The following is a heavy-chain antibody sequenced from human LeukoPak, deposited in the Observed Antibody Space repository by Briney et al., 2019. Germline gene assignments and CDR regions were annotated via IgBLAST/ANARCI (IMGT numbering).Heavy chain of an antibody. V-gene: IGHV4-39*07. CDR2: VFYSGST. J-gene: IGHJ4*02. CDR3: ARGVSYSSSHFDY. Sequence: SETLSLTCTVSDDSISGSRYYWGWIRLPPGTGLEWIGSVFYSGSTYYNPSLKRPVAISLDTSKSQFSLRLSSVTAADTAVYYCARGVSYSSSHFDYWGQGTRVTVSS. D-gene: IGHD6-6*01. CDR1: DDSISGSRYY.